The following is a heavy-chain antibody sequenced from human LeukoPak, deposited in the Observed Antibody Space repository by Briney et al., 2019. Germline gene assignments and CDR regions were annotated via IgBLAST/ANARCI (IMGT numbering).Heavy chain of an antibody. CDR2: INHNSGGT. CDR1: GYTFTGYY. D-gene: IGHD6-13*01. J-gene: IGHJ4*02. CDR3: ARAPAYSSSWSVDY. Sequence: ASVKVSCKASGYTFTGYYMHWVRQAPGEGLEWIGWINHNSGGTNYAQKLQGRVTMTRDTSISTAYMELSTLRSDDTAVYYCARAPAYSSSWSVDYWGQGTLVTVSS. V-gene: IGHV1-2*02.